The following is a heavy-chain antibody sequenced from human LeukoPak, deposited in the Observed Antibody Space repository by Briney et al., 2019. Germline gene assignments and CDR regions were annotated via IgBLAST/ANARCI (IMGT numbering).Heavy chain of an antibody. CDR2: IIPIFGTA. J-gene: IGHJ5*02. CDR3: VGGTGGWFDP. V-gene: IGHV1-69*06. D-gene: IGHD2-15*01. CDR1: GGTFSSYA. Sequence: ASVKVSCKASGGTFSSYAISWVRQAPGQGREWMGGIIPIFGTANYAQKFQGRVTITADKSTSTAYMELSSVRSEDTAMYYCVGGTGGWFDPWGQGTLVTVSS.